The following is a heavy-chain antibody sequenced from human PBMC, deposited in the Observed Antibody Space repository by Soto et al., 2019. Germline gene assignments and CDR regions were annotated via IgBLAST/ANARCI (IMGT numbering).Heavy chain of an antibody. V-gene: IGHV3-23*01. CDR2: ITGSGGST. J-gene: IGHJ4*02. CDR1: GFTFTSYA. CDR3: AKVLEGSGYDSGNDY. D-gene: IGHD5-12*01. Sequence: EVQLLESGGDLVQPGGSLRLSCAASGFTFTSYAMSWVRQAPGKGLEWVAPITGSGGSTYYPDSVKGRFTISRDSSKNTVYLQMNSLRAEDTAVYYCAKVLEGSGYDSGNDYWGQGTLVTVSS.